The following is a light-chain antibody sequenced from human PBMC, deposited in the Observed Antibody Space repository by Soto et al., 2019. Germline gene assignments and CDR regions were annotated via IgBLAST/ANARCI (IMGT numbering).Light chain of an antibody. V-gene: IGKV1-5*03. CDR3: QHYNTHRAWT. J-gene: IGKJ1*01. Sequence: DIQMTQSPSTLSASVGDRVTITCRASQSISSWLAWYQQKPGKAPNLLIHKASTLLSGVPSRFSGSGSGTEFTLTISSLHPDDFATYYCQHYNTHRAWTFGQGTKVEIK. CDR2: KAS. CDR1: QSISSW.